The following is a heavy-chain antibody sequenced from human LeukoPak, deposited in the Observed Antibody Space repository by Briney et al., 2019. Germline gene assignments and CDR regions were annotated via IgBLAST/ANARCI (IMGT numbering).Heavy chain of an antibody. CDR1: GFTFSDKY. D-gene: IGHD4-17*01. CDR3: AGLFPTVTPWFDP. J-gene: IGHJ5*02. Sequence: GGSLRLSCAVSGFTFSDKYMTWIRQAPGKGLEWLAHIDGSGSTMYYANSVKGRFTISRDNRKKSLSLQLNSLRAGDTAIYYCAGLFPTVTPWFDPWGQGTLVTVSS. V-gene: IGHV3-11*01. CDR2: IDGSGSTM.